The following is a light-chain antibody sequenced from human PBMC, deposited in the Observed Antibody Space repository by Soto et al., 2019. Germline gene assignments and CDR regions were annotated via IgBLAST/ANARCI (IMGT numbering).Light chain of an antibody. J-gene: IGLJ1*01. V-gene: IGLV2-14*03. CDR3: SSYTSSSTRQIA. CDR1: SSDVGGNNY. CDR2: DVT. Sequence: GRCITNTNTGTSSDVGGNNYVSWYQHHPGKAPKLIIYDVTNRPSGISNPFSGSKSGNTASLTISGLQPEVEADYYCSSYTSSSTRQIAFGTGTKVTVL.